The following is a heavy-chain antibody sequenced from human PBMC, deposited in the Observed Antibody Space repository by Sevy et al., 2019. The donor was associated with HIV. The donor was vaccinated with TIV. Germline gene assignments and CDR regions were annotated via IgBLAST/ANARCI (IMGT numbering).Heavy chain of an antibody. D-gene: IGHD3-3*01. J-gene: IGHJ6*02. CDR1: GGSISGYY. CDR3: ARDPDALRGVWGGYYRRRPYCFDV. Sequence: SETLSLTCTVSGGSISGYYWSWIRQPAGKGLEWIGGIYTSGSTNYNPSLKSRVTMSVDTSKNQFSLKLSSVTAADTAVYFCARDPDALRGVWGGYYRRRPYCFDVWGQGTPVTVSS. V-gene: IGHV4-4*07. CDR2: IYTSGST.